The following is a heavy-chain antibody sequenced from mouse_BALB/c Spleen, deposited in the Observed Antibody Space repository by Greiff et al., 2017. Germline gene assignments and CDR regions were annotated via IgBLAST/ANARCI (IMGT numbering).Heavy chain of an antibody. D-gene: IGHD1-1*01. V-gene: IGHV14-3*02. CDR3: ARLEGLLRRRGDYFDD. Sequence: EVQLQQSGAELVKPGASVKLSCTASGFNIKDTYMHWVKQRPEQGLEWIGRIDPANGNTKYDPKFQGKATITADTSSNTAYLQLSSLTSEDTAVYYCARLEGLLRRRGDYFDDWGEGTTLTVSS. J-gene: IGHJ2*01. CDR1: GFNIKDTY. CDR2: IDPANGNT.